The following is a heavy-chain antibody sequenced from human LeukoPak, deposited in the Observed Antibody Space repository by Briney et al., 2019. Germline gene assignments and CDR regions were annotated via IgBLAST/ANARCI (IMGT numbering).Heavy chain of an antibody. V-gene: IGHV3-74*01. CDR3: ARGHVPGSDRHWDY. CDR1: EFTFSSHW. J-gene: IGHJ4*02. Sequence: GGSLSLSCAASEFTFSSHWMHWVPQAPGKGLVWVSRIISDGTSTIYALSVKARFTISSDNAKNTIYLEMNSLRAEDTAVYCCARGHVPGSDRHWDYWGQGILVTVSS. CDR2: IISDGTST. D-gene: IGHD3-10*01.